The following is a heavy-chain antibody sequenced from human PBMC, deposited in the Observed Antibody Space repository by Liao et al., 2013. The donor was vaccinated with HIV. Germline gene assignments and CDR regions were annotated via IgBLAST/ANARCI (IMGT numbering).Heavy chain of an antibody. CDR3: ARVVTRYGATYYMDA. D-gene: IGHD4-17*01. J-gene: IGHJ6*03. V-gene: IGHV4-59*11. Sequence: QVQLQESGPGLVKPSETLSLVCSVSGGSMGGLYWSWIRQPPGKGLEWIGEINYSGATNYNPSLKSRVTISVDTSKNQFSLQMTSVTAADTAVYYCARVVTRYGATYYMDAWGKGTTVTVSS. CDR1: GGSMGGLY. CDR2: INYSGAT.